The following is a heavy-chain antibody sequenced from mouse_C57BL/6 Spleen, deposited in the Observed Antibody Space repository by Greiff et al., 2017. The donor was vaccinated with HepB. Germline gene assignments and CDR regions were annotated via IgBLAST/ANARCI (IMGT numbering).Heavy chain of an antibody. CDR1: GFTFSSYA. CDR2: ISDGGSYT. V-gene: IGHV5-4*01. Sequence: VQLKESGGGLVKPGGSLKLSCAASGFTFSSYAMSWVRQTPEKRLEWVATISDGGSYTYYPANVKGRFTISRDNAKNNLYLQMSHLKSEDTAMYYCARGRIYNGSSYPFDYGGQGTTLTVSS. D-gene: IGHD1-1*01. J-gene: IGHJ2*01. CDR3: ARGRIYNGSSYPFDY.